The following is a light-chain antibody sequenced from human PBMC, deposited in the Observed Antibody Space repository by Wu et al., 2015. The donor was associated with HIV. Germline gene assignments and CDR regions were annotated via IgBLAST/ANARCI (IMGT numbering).Light chain of an antibody. Sequence: EIVLTQSPGTLSLSPGERATLSCRASQSVSSSYLAWYQQKPGQAPTLLIYSGSSRATGIPDRFSGSGSGTDFTLTISRLEPEDFAAYYCQHFGDSPMYSFGQGTKLEIK. V-gene: IGKV3-20*01. CDR3: QHFGDSPMYS. J-gene: IGKJ2*03. CDR1: QSVSSSY. CDR2: SGS.